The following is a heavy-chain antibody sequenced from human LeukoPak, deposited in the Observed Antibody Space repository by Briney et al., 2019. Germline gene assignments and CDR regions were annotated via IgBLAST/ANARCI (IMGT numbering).Heavy chain of an antibody. CDR1: GFTFSSYA. D-gene: IGHD1-26*01. CDR2: ISGSGGST. V-gene: IGHV3-23*01. Sequence: PGGSLRLSCAASGFTFSSYAMSWVGQAPGKGLEWVSAISGSGGSTYYADSVKGRFTIPRDNSKNTLDLQMNSLRAEDTAVYYCAKDRGSYFDYWGQGTLVTVSS. CDR3: AKDRGSYFDY. J-gene: IGHJ4*02.